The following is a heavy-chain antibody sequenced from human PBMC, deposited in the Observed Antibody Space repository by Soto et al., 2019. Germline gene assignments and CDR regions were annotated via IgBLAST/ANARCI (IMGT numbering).Heavy chain of an antibody. Sequence: EVQLVESGGGLVQPGGSLRLSCAASGFTFSSYAMHWVRQAPGKGLEYVSVITSNGGNTDYASSVKGRFAISRDNSKNSLYHQMGTLRPENTAVYDCARRISLGYGLDVWGQGTTVTVSS. V-gene: IGHV3-64*01. CDR2: ITSNGGNT. CDR3: ARRISLGYGLDV. CDR1: GFTFSSYA. J-gene: IGHJ6*02. D-gene: IGHD3-3*02.